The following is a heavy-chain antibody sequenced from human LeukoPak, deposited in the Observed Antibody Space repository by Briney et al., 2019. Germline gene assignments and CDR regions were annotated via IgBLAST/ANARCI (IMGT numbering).Heavy chain of an antibody. CDR2: IYSGGST. CDR3: ARGGGDRPDLGFDY. V-gene: IGHV3-66*02. D-gene: IGHD3-16*01. CDR1: GFTVSSNY. Sequence: GGSLRLSCAASGFTVSSNYMSWVRQAPGKGLEWVSVIYSGGSTYYADSVKGRFTISRDNSKNTLYLQMNSQRAEDTAVYYCARGGGDRPDLGFDYWGQGTLVTVSS. J-gene: IGHJ4*02.